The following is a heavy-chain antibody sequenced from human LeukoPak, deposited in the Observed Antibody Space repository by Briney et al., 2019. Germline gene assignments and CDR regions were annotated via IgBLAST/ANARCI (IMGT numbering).Heavy chain of an antibody. CDR2: IYSGGSR. CDR3: ARVPFYYYGMDV. J-gene: IGHJ6*02. Sequence: GGSLRLSCAASVFSVSDNYMTWVRQAPGKGLEWVSVIYSGGSRNYADSVKGRFTISRDNSKNTLYLQMNSLRAEDTALYYCARVPFYYYGMDVWGQGTTVIVSS. V-gene: IGHV3-66*01. CDR1: VFSVSDNY.